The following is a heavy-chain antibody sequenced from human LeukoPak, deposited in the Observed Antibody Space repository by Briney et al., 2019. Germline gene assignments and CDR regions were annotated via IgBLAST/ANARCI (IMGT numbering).Heavy chain of an antibody. CDR3: AKDFSSGPGYFDY. V-gene: IGHV3-23*01. CDR1: GFAFSSYA. Sequence: GGSLRLSCAASGFAFSSYAMSWVRQAPGKGLEWVSAISGSGGSTYYADSVKGRFTISRDNSKNTLYLQMNSLRAEDTAIYYCAKDFSSGPGYFDYWGQGTLVTVSS. D-gene: IGHD6-19*01. CDR2: ISGSGGST. J-gene: IGHJ4*02.